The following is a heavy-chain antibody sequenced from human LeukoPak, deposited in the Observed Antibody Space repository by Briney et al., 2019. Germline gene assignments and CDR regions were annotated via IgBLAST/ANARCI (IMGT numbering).Heavy chain of an antibody. CDR2: IIPIFGTA. CDR3: ASPRQSVDTAMVDFDY. J-gene: IGHJ4*02. V-gene: IGHV1-69*13. D-gene: IGHD5-18*01. Sequence: SVKVSCKASGGTFSSYAISWVRQAPGQGLEWMGGIIPIFGTANYAQKFQGRVTITADESTSTAYMELSSLRSEDTAVYYCASPRQSVDTAMVDFDYLGPGTLVTVS. CDR1: GGTFSSYA.